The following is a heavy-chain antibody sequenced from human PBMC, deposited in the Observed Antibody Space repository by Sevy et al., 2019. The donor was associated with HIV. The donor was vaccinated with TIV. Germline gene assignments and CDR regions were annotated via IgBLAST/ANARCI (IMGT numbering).Heavy chain of an antibody. J-gene: IGHJ6*03. CDR3: ARSGTNYDPGYYYYYMDV. CDR2: FSSSGSTI. V-gene: IGHV3-48*03. D-gene: IGHD3-3*01. CDR1: GFTFSSYE. Sequence: GGSLRLSCAASGFTFSSYEMNWVRQAPAKGLEWVSYFSSSGSTIHYADSVKGRFTISRDNAKNSLYLQMNSLRAEDTAVYYCARSGTNYDPGYYYYYMDVWGKGTTVTVSS.